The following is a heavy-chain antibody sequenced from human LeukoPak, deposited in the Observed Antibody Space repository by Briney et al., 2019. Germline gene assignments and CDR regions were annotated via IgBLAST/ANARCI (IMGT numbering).Heavy chain of an antibody. D-gene: IGHD7-27*01. CDR3: ARRKTGEFDY. Sequence: PSETLSLTCTVSGGSISSYYWSWIRQPPGKGLEWIGYIYYSGSTNYNPSLKSRVTISVDTSKNQFSLKLSSVTAADTAVYYCARRKTGEFDYWGQGTLVTVSS. CDR1: GGSISSYY. V-gene: IGHV4-59*08. J-gene: IGHJ4*02. CDR2: IYYSGST.